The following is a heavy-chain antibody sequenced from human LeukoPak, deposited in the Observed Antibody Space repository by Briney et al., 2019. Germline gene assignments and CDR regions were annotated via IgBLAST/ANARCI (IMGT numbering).Heavy chain of an antibody. Sequence: SQTLSLTCAVSGGSISSGGYSWRWIRQPPGKGLEWIVFKCDSGSTYYNPSLKSRVTISVDRSKNQFFLKLSSVTAADTAVYYCARMVAAAGVGGGHHWLNPWGQGTLVTVPS. CDR2: KCDSGST. CDR3: ARMVAAAGVGGGHHWLNP. V-gene: IGHV4-30-2*01. J-gene: IGHJ5*02. CDR1: GGSISSGGYS. D-gene: IGHD6-13*01.